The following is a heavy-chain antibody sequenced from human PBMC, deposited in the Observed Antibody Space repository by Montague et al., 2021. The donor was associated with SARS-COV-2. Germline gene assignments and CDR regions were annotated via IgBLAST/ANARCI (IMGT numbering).Heavy chain of an antibody. V-gene: IGHV4-39*07. Sequence: SETLSLTCTVSGGSISSSSYYWGWIRQPPGQGLEWIRSIYYSGSNYYTPSLKSRVTISVDTTKNQFSLKLSSVTAADTAVYYCARGGYSGYCDYWGQGTLVTVSS. CDR1: GGSISSSSYY. CDR3: ARGGYSGYCDY. D-gene: IGHD5-12*01. CDR2: IYYSGSN. J-gene: IGHJ4*02.